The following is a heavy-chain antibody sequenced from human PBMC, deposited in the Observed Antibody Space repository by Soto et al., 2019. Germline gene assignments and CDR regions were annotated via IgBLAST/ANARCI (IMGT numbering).Heavy chain of an antibody. CDR1: GVSTSNHY. D-gene: IGHD1-1*01. Sequence: SETLSLTCSVSGVSTSNHYWTWIRKPPGQGPEWIGCIYYRGTTNYNASFNSRVTIPVDTSKNQFSLKLTSVTTADTAVYYCAIGGGSPYNHHEFDYWGQGILVNVSS. CDR3: AIGGGSPYNHHEFDY. V-gene: IGHV4-59*11. CDR2: IYYRGTT. J-gene: IGHJ4*02.